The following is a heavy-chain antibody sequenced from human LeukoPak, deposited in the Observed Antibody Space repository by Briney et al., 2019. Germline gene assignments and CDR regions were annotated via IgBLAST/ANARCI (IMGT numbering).Heavy chain of an antibody. Sequence: SETLSLTCTVSGGSISSGSYYWIWIRQPAEKALEWIGRIYTSGSTNYNPSLKSRVTISVDTSKNQFSLTLSSVTAADTAVYYCAREVERYSSGWADYWGQGTLATVSS. CDR1: GGSISSGSYY. D-gene: IGHD6-19*01. V-gene: IGHV4-61*02. J-gene: IGHJ4*02. CDR3: AREVERYSSGWADY. CDR2: IYTSGST.